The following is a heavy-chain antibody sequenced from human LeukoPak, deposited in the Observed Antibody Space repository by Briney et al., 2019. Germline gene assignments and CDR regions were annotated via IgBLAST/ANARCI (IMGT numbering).Heavy chain of an antibody. CDR1: GGTFSSYA. V-gene: IGHV1-69*13. D-gene: IGHD6-13*01. CDR3: ARDRRQQLENWFDP. J-gene: IGHJ5*02. CDR2: IIPIFGTS. Sequence: GASVKVSCKASGGTFSSYAINWVRQAPGQGLEWMGGIIPIFGTSNYAQKFQGRVTITADESTSTAYMELSCLRSEDTAVYYCARDRRQQLENWFDPWGQGTLVTVSS.